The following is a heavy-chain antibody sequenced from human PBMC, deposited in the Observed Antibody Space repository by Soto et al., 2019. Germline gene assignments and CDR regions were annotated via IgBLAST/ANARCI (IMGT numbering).Heavy chain of an antibody. Sequence: GGSLRLSCAASGFTFSSYAFSWVRQAPGKGLEWVSTISDSGSGTFYADSVKGRFSISRDSSKSTLYLQMNSLRVDDTAVYYCAKDSSNWFWDWGQGTMVTVSS. CDR3: AKDSSNWFWD. V-gene: IGHV3-23*01. CDR1: GFTFSSYA. CDR2: ISDSGSGT. D-gene: IGHD6-13*01. J-gene: IGHJ3*01.